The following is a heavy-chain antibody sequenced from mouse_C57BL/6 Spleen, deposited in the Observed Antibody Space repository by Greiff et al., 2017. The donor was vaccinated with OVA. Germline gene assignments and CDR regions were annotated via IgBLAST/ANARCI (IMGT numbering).Heavy chain of an antibody. D-gene: IGHD1-1*01. CDR1: GYTFTSYW. V-gene: IGHV1-72*01. CDR2: IDPNSGGT. J-gene: IGHJ4*01. CDR3: ARGCITTVVATDYYAMDY. Sequence: QVQLKQPGAELVKPGASVKLSCKASGYTFTSYWMHWVKQRPGRGLEWIGRIDPNSGGTKYNEKFKSKATLTVDKPSSTAYMQLSSLTSEDSAVYYCARGCITTVVATDYYAMDYWGQGTSVTVSS.